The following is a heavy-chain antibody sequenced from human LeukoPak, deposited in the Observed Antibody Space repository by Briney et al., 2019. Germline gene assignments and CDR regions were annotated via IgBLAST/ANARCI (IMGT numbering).Heavy chain of an antibody. V-gene: IGHV3-7*04. J-gene: IGHJ4*02. CDR2: IRRGGSEE. Sequence: GGSLRLSCAASGFTISNYWMNWVRQAPGKGLEWLANIRRGGSEEYYVDSVKGRFTISRDNTKNSLYLQMNSLRVEDKAVYYCARALIAADNYWGQGTLVTVSS. CDR1: GFTISNYW. CDR3: ARALIAADNY. D-gene: IGHD6-6*01.